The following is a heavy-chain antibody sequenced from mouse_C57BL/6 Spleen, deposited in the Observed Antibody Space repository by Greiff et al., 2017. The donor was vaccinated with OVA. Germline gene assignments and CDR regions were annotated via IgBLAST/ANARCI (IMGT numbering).Heavy chain of an antibody. CDR1: GYTFTDYN. CDR2: INPNNGGT. Sequence: EVKLMESGPELVKPGASVKIPCKASGYTFTDYNMDWVKQSHGKSLEWIGDINPNNGGTIYNQKFKGKATLTVDKSSSTAYMELRSLTSEDTAVYYCARPIYDGPFFDYWGQGTTLTVSS. J-gene: IGHJ2*01. CDR3: ARPIYDGPFFDY. V-gene: IGHV1-18*01. D-gene: IGHD2-3*01.